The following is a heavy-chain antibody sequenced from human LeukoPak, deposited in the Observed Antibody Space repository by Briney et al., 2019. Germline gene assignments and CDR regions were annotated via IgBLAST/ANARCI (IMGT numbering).Heavy chain of an antibody. D-gene: IGHD2-2*01. CDR2: IYYSGST. V-gene: IGHV4-59*01. Sequence: SETLSLTCTVSGGSISSYYWSWIRQPPGKGLEWIGYIYYSGSTIYNPSLKSRVTISVDTSKNQFSLKLSSVTAADTAVYYCARDNDQEDAFDIWGQGTMVTVSS. CDR3: ARDNDQEDAFDI. J-gene: IGHJ3*02. CDR1: GGSISSYY.